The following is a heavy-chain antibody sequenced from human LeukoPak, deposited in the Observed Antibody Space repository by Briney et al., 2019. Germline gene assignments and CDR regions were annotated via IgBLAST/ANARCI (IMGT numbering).Heavy chain of an antibody. Sequence: SQTLSLTCTVSGDSISSGTYYWRWIRQPAGTGLEWLGRVYSSGSTNYNPSLKSQVTISIDTSKNQFSLKLSSVTAADTATYYCARGVGSSSSNWFDPWGQGTLVTVSS. CDR1: GDSISSGTYY. V-gene: IGHV4-61*02. CDR3: ARGVGSSSSNWFDP. D-gene: IGHD6-6*01. CDR2: VYSSGST. J-gene: IGHJ5*02.